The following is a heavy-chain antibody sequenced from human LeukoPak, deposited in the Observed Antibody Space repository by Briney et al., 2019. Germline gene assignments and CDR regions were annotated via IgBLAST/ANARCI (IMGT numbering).Heavy chain of an antibody. CDR2: ISYSGST. CDR1: GGSISTYY. J-gene: IGHJ4*02. V-gene: IGHV4-59*08. CDR3: ARRIAAADSFDY. D-gene: IGHD6-13*01. Sequence: SETLSLTCTVSGGSISTYYWSWIRQPPGKGLEWIAYISYSGSTNYNPPLKSRVTISVDTSKNQFSLKLTSVTAADTAVYYCARRIAAADSFDYWGQGTLVTVSS.